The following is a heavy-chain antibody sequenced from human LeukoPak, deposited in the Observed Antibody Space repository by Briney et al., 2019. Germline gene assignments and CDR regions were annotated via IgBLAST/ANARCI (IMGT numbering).Heavy chain of an antibody. V-gene: IGHV1-18*01. CDR2: ISAYNGNT. CDR3: AREETSIAARRRFDY. D-gene: IGHD6-6*01. J-gene: IGHJ4*02. Sequence: VASVKVSCKASGYTFTSYGISWVRQAPGQGLEWMGWISAYNGNTNYALKLQGRVTMTTDTSTSTAYMELRSLRSDDTAVYYCAREETSIAARRRFDYWGQGTLVTVSS. CDR1: GYTFTSYG.